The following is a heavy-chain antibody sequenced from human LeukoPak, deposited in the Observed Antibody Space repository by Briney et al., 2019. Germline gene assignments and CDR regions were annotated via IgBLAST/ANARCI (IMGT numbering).Heavy chain of an antibody. Sequence: GASVKVSCRASGYTFTGYHMHWVRQAPGQGLEWMGWINPNTGGTNYAQKFQGRVTMTKDTSTNAAYMELNKLTSDDTAVYYCGRGNKSFDPWGQGTLVTVSS. CDR2: INPNTGGT. V-gene: IGHV1-2*02. CDR1: GYTFTGYH. CDR3: GRGNKSFDP. J-gene: IGHJ5*02.